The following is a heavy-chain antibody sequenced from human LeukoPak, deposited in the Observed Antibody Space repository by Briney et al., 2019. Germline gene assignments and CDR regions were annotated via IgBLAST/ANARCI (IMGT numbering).Heavy chain of an antibody. J-gene: IGHJ4*02. D-gene: IGHD6-13*01. CDR2: ISSSGSTT. V-gene: IGHV3-11*01. CDR3: ARDSPSSSWYTSATDY. CDR1: GFTFSDHY. Sequence: GGSLRLSCAASGFTFSDHYMSWIRQAPGKGLEWVSYISSSGSTTYYADSVKGRFTISRDNAKNSLYLQMNSLRAEDTAVYFCARDSPSSSWYTSATDYWGQGTLVTVSS.